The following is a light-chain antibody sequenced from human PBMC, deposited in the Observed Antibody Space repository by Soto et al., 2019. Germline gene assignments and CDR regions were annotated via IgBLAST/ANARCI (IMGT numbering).Light chain of an antibody. CDR3: QHYNRYSEA. V-gene: IGKV1-9*01. Sequence: DIQLTQSPSFLSPSIGESVTITCRDSQVIKNYLNWSQQKLGKAPKLLVYSASNLQSGVPSRFSGRGAGTEFTLTISSLQPADVATYYCQHYNRYSEAFGQGTKVDIK. CDR2: SAS. CDR1: QVIKNY. J-gene: IGKJ1*01.